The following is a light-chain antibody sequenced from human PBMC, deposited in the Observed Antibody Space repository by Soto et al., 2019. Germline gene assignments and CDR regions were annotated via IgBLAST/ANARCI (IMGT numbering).Light chain of an antibody. CDR3: SSYTRISTLLYV. CDR1: SSDVGGYNY. V-gene: IGLV2-14*01. J-gene: IGLJ1*01. Sequence: QSALTQPASVSGSPGQSITISCTGTSSDVGGYNYVSWYQQHPGKAPKLMIYDVSNRPSGVSNRFSGSKSGNTASLTISGLQAEDEADYYCSSYTRISTLLYVFVTGINLIVL. CDR2: DVS.